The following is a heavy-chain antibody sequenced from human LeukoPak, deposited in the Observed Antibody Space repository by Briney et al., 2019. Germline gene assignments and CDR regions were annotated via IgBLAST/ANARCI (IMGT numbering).Heavy chain of an antibody. CDR3: ARRDGYNPHWGY. CDR1: GGSFSGYY. Sequence: PAETLSLTCAVYGGSFSGYYWSWIRQPPGKVLEWIGEINHSGSTNYNPSLKSRVTISVDTSKNQFSLKLSSVTAADTAVYYCARRDGYNPHWGYWGQGTLVTVSS. CDR2: INHSGST. V-gene: IGHV4-34*01. J-gene: IGHJ4*02. D-gene: IGHD5-24*01.